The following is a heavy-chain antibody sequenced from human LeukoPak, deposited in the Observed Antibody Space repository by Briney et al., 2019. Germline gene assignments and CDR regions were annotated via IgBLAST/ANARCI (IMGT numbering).Heavy chain of an antibody. CDR2: ISWNSGSI. D-gene: IGHD2-15*01. J-gene: IGHJ4*02. Sequence: GGSLRLSCAASGFTFGDYAMHWVRQAPGKGLEWVSGISWNSGSIGYADSVKGRFTISRDNAKNSLYLQMNSLRAEDTALYYCAKDYCSGGSCPFDYWGQGTLATVSS. CDR1: GFTFGDYA. V-gene: IGHV3-9*01. CDR3: AKDYCSGGSCPFDY.